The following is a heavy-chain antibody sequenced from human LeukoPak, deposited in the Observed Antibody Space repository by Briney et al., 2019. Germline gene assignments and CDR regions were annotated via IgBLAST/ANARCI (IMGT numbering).Heavy chain of an antibody. J-gene: IGHJ4*02. V-gene: IGHV4-61*01. CDR3: ARGPTTVPATYYFDY. CDR1: GGSISSGSYY. CDR2: IYYSGST. Sequence: TSQTLSLTCTVSGGSISSGSYYWSWIRQPPGKGLEWIGYIYYSGSTNYNPSLKSRVTISVDTPKNQFSLKLSSVTAADTAVYYCARGPTTVPATYYFDYWGQGTLVTVSS. D-gene: IGHD4-11*01.